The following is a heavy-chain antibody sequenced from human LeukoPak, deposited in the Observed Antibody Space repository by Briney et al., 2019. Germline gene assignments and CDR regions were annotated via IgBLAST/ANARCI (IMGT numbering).Heavy chain of an antibody. D-gene: IGHD3-22*01. CDR1: GFTFRSYS. CDR2: ISSTSSTI. Sequence: SGGSLRLSCAASGFTFRSYSMHWVRQAPGKGLEWVSYISSTSSTIYYADSVKGRFTISRDSAKNSLYLQMNSLRDEDTAVYYCARAAPYYYDSSGYSAFDSWGQGTMVTVSA. V-gene: IGHV3-48*02. J-gene: IGHJ3*02. CDR3: ARAAPYYYDSSGYSAFDS.